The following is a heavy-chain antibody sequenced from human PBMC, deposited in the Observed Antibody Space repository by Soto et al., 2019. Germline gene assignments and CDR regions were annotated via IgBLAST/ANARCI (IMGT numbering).Heavy chain of an antibody. V-gene: IGHV4-61*01. CDR2: IYYSGST. CDR3: AGEKRCSSTSCFLNYYYYGMDV. D-gene: IGHD2-2*01. CDR1: GGSVSSGSYY. Sequence: SETLSLTCTVSGGSVSSGSYYWSWIRQPPGKGLEWIGYIYYSGSTNYNPSLKSRVTISVDTSKNQFSLKLSSVTAADTAVYYCAGEKRCSSTSCFLNYYYYGMDVWGQGTTVTVS. J-gene: IGHJ6*02.